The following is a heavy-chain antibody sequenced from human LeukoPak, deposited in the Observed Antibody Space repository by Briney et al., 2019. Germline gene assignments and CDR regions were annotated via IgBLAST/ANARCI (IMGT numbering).Heavy chain of an antibody. Sequence: GGSLRLSCEVSGFTFINAWLSWVRQAPGKGLEWVGRIKHGGTTDHAAPVKGRFTISRDVSKDTLYLQMNSLKTEDTAIYYCTTVSHFYLGGQGTLVTVSS. J-gene: IGHJ4*02. V-gene: IGHV3-15*01. CDR1: GFTFINAW. CDR2: IKHGGTT. D-gene: IGHD2/OR15-2a*01. CDR3: TTVSHFYL.